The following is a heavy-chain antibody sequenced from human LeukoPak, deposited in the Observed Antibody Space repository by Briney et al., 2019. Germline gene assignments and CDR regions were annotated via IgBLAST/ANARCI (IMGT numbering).Heavy chain of an antibody. CDR1: GGSISSYY. V-gene: IGHV4-59*01. CDR2: IHYSGST. CDR3: ARAYYGSGRYHYWYFDL. J-gene: IGHJ2*01. D-gene: IGHD3-10*01. Sequence: SETLSLTCTISGGSISSYYWSWIRQPPGKGLEWIGYIHYSGSTNYNPSLKSRVTISLDTSKNQVSLKLSSVTAADTAVYYCARAYYGSGRYHYWYFDLWGRGTLVTVSS.